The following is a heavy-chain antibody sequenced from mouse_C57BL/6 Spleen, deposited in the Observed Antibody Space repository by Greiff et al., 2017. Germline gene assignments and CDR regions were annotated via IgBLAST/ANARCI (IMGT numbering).Heavy chain of an antibody. V-gene: IGHV5-4*01. CDR2: ISDGGSYT. D-gene: IGHD2-4*01. CDR3: AREDYDYDGWFAY. Sequence: DVMLVESGGGLVKPGGSLKLSCAASGFTFSSYAMSWVRQTPEKRLEWVATISDGGSYTYYPDNVKGRFTISRDNAKNNLYLQMSHLKSEDTAMYYCAREDYDYDGWFAYWGQGTLVTVSA. J-gene: IGHJ3*01. CDR1: GFTFSSYA.